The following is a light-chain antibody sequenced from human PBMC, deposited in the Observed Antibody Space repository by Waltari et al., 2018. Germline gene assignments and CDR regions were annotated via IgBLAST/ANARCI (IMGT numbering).Light chain of an antibody. CDR1: SSDVGGYNY. J-gene: IGLJ3*02. Sequence: QSALTQPASVSGSPGQAITISCTGTSSDVGGYNYVSWYQQHPGKAPKLMIYDVNTRPSGVSNRFAGSKSGNTASLTITGLQAEDEADYYCSSFTSSSTWVFGGGTTLTVL. CDR2: DVN. CDR3: SSFTSSSTWV. V-gene: IGLV2-14*01.